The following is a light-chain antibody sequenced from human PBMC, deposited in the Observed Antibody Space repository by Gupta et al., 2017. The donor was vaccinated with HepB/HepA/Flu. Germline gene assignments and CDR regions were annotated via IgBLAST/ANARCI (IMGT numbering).Light chain of an antibody. J-gene: IGKJ2*01. CDR1: QSVSSSY. CDR3: QQDCSSPRT. CDR2: GAS. V-gene: IGKV3-20*01. Sequence: EIVLTQSPGTLSLSPGERATLSCRASQSVSSSYLAWYQQKPGQAPRLLIYGASSRATGIPDRFSGSGSGTDFTLTISSLEPEDFAVYYCQQDCSSPRTFGQGTKMEI.